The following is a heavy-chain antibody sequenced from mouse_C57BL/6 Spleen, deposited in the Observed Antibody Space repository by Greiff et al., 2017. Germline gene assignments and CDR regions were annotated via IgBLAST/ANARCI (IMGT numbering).Heavy chain of an antibody. V-gene: IGHV2-2*01. CDR3: ARNRYYGSSYWYFDD. J-gene: IGHJ1*03. D-gene: IGHD1-1*01. Sequence: VKLVESGPGLVQPSQSLSITCTVSGFSLTSYGVHWVRQSPGKGLEWLGVIWSGGSTDYNAAFISRLSISKDNSKSQVFFKLNSLRADDTAIYYCARNRYYGSSYWYFDDWGTGTTVTVSS. CDR1: GFSLTSYG. CDR2: IWSGGST.